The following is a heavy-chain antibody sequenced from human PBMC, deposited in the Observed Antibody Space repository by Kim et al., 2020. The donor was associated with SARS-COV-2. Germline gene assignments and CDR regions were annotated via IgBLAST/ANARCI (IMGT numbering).Heavy chain of an antibody. D-gene: IGHD5-12*01. V-gene: IGHV3-30*18. CDR3: AKPLAIVGYSGYDPYYYGMDV. Sequence: GGSLRLSCAASGFTFSSYGMHWVRQAPGKGLEWVAVISYDGSNKYYADSVKGRFTISRDNSKNTLYLQMNSLSAEDTAVYYCAKPLAIVGYSGYDPYYYGMDVWGQGTTVTVSS. J-gene: IGHJ6*02. CDR1: GFTFSSYG. CDR2: ISYDGSNK.